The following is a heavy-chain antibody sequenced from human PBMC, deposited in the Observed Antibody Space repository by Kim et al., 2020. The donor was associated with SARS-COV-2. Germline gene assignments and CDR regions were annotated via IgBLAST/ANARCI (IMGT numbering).Heavy chain of an antibody. D-gene: IGHD3-22*01. CDR3: ARSQYYYDSSGVDY. Sequence: SETLSLTCTVSGGSISSYYWSWIRQPPGKGLEWIGYIYYSGSTNYNPSLKSRVTISVDTSKNQFSLKLSSVTAADTAVYYCARSQYYYDSSGVDYWGQGTLVTVSS. V-gene: IGHV4-59*13. CDR1: GGSISSYY. CDR2: IYYSGST. J-gene: IGHJ4*02.